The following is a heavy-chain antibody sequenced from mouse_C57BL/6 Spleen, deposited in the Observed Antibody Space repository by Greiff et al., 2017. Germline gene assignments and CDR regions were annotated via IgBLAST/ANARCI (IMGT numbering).Heavy chain of an antibody. J-gene: IGHJ4*01. CDR3: ARYDYDAMDC. V-gene: IGHV7-3*01. CDR2: IRNKANGYTT. CDR1: GFTFTDFY. Sequence: DVKLVESGGGLVQPGGSLSLSCAASGFTFTDFYMSWVRQPPGKALEWLGFIRNKANGYTTEYSASVKGRFTISRDNSQSILYLQMNALRDEDSATYYYARYDYDAMDCWGQGASVTVSS.